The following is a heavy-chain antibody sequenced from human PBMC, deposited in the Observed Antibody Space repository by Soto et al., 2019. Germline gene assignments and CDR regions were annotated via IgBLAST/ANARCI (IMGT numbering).Heavy chain of an antibody. CDR3: AADYGGYSNYYGMDV. V-gene: IGHV1-58*01. J-gene: IGHJ6*02. Sequence: SVKVSCKASGFTFTSSAVQWVRQARGQRLEWIGWIVVGSGNTNYAQKFQERVTITRDMSTSTAYMELSSLRSEDTAVYYCAADYGGYSNYYGMDVWGQGTTVTVSS. CDR2: IVVGSGNT. CDR1: GFTFTSSA. D-gene: IGHD2-15*01.